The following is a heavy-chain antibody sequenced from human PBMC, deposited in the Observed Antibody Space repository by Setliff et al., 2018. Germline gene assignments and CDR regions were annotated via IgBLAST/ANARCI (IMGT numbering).Heavy chain of an antibody. J-gene: IGHJ4*02. CDR2: IYPGDSDT. V-gene: IGHV5-51*01. D-gene: IGHD3-9*01. CDR3: ARPLRDYDILTGYPEIDY. CDR1: GYSFTSYW. Sequence: GESLKISCKGSGYSFTSYWIGWVRQMPGKGLEWMGIIYPGDSDTRYSPSFQGRVTISADKSISTAYLQWSSLKASDTAMYYCARPLRDYDILTGYPEIDYWGQGTLVTVSS.